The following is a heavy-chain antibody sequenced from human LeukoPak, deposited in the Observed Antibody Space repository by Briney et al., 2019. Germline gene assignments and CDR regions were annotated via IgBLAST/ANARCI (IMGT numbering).Heavy chain of an antibody. D-gene: IGHD3-22*01. CDR1: GFTFTTYR. CDR3: VRDYDKTGRAFDI. Sequence: TGGSVRLSCAASGFTFTTYRMNWVRQAPGKGLEWVSYISSGINIYYADSVKGRFTISRDNAKMSLYLQMNSLRDEDTAVYYCVRDYDKTGRAFDIWGQGTMVTVSS. J-gene: IGHJ3*02. V-gene: IGHV3-48*02. CDR2: ISSGINI.